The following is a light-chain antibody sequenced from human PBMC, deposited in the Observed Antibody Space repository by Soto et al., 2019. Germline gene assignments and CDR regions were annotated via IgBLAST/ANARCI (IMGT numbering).Light chain of an antibody. J-gene: IGKJ4*01. Sequence: DIVMTQSPESLAVSLGERATINCKSSQSVLFTSKNQTYLAWYQQKAGQPPRVLIYWASTRESGVPDRFSGSGSWTDFTLTISGLQAEDVAIYYCQQYYSLPLTFGGGTKVEMK. V-gene: IGKV4-1*01. CDR3: QQYYSLPLT. CDR2: WAS. CDR1: QSVLFTSKNQTY.